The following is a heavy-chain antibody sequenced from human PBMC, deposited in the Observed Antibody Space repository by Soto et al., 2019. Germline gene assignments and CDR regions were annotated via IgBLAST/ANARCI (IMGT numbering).Heavy chain of an antibody. Sequence: SETLSLTCAVSGGSISSGGYSWSWIRQPPGKGLECIGSIYYSGSTYYNPSLKSRVTISVDTSKNQFSLKLSSVTAADTAVYYCARHVAVATMNWFDPWGQGTLVTVSS. J-gene: IGHJ5*02. D-gene: IGHD5-12*01. CDR2: IYYSGST. CDR1: GGSISSGGYS. CDR3: ARHVAVATMNWFDP. V-gene: IGHV4-30-2*03.